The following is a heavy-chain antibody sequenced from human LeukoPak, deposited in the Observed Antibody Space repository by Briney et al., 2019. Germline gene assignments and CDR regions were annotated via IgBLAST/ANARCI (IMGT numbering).Heavy chain of an antibody. D-gene: IGHD1-26*01. Sequence: GGSLRLSCAASGFTFSSSAMSWVRQAPGKGLEWVSTISDSGGSTYYADSVKGRFTISRDNSKNTLYLQMNSLRAEDTALYYCAKDPGSIVGATPPNWFDPWGQGTLVTVSS. J-gene: IGHJ5*02. V-gene: IGHV3-23*01. CDR2: ISDSGGST. CDR3: AKDPGSIVGATPPNWFDP. CDR1: GFTFSSSA.